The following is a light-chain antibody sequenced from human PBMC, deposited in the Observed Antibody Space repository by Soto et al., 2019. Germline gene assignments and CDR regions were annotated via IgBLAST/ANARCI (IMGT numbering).Light chain of an antibody. J-gene: IGLJ3*02. Sequence: QSALTQPPSVSGAPGQRVTISCTGSSSNIGAGYVVHWYQQLPGTAPKLLIHGNSNRPSGVPDRFSGSKSGTSASLAITGLQAEDEADYDCQSYDSSLSGWVFGGGTKLTVL. CDR2: GNS. V-gene: IGLV1-40*01. CDR3: QSYDSSLSGWV. CDR1: SSNIGAGYV.